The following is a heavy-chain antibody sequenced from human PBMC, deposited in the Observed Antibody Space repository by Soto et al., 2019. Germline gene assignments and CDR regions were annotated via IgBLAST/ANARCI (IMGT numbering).Heavy chain of an antibody. CDR3: ARLSMIGYFDY. Sequence: EVQLVQSGAEVKEPGESLKISCKASGYRFTNYWIAWVRQMPGKGLEWMGIVYPDDSDTRYSPSFEGQVTISADKSINTAYLQWSSLKASDTAMYYCARLSMIGYFDYWGQGTPVTVSS. CDR1: GYRFTNYW. CDR2: VYPDDSDT. J-gene: IGHJ4*02. V-gene: IGHV5-51*01. D-gene: IGHD3-22*01.